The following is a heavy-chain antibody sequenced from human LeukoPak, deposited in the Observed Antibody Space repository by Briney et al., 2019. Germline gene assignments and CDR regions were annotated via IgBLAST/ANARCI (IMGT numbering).Heavy chain of an antibody. CDR2: IYHSGNS. CDR1: GYSISSGYY. V-gene: IGHV4-38-2*02. CDR3: ARDLRSDYNSWIDD. D-gene: IGHD3-22*01. Sequence: KTSETLSLTCTVSGYSISSGYYWGWIRQPPGKGLEWIGSIYHSGNSYYNPSLKSRVTISVDTSKNQFSLKLSSVTAADTAVYYWARDLRSDYNSWIDDWGQGTPVTVSS. J-gene: IGHJ4*02.